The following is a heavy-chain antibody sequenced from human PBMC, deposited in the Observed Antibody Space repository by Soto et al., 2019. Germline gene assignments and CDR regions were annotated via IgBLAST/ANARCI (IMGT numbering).Heavy chain of an antibody. CDR3: RGGNYN. V-gene: IGHV3-48*01. CDR2: LTRGSLM. D-gene: IGHD1-7*01. CDR1: GITLSDHY. Sequence: EVQLVESGGALVQPGGSLRLSCAVAGITLSDHYMNWVRQAPGKGLEWVSTLTRGSLMYYADSVKGRFTISRDDAKNSLYLPINTLRVEDTAMYYCRGGNYNWGQGTVVTVSS. J-gene: IGHJ4*02.